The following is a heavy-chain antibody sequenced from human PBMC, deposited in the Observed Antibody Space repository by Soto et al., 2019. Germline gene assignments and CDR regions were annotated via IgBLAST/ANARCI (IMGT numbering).Heavy chain of an antibody. J-gene: IGHJ5*02. CDR3: ARLRIIPYYDCWSGEHPEVT. CDR1: GYTFTSYG. CDR2: ISAYNGNT. Sequence: ASVKVSCKASGYTFTSYGISWVRQAPGQGLEWMGWISAYNGNTNYAQKLQGRVTMTTDTSTSTAYMELRSLRSDDTAVYYCARLRIIPYYDCWSGEHPEVTWGQGTLATVSA. D-gene: IGHD3-3*01. V-gene: IGHV1-18*01.